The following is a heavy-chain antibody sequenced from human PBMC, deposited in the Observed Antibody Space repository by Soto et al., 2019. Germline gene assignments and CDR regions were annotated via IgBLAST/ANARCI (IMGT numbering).Heavy chain of an antibody. D-gene: IGHD3-3*01. J-gene: IGHJ6*02. CDR2: ISSSGSTI. Sequence: PGGSLRLSCAASGFTFSSYEMNWVRQAPGKGLEWVSYISSSGSTIYYADSVKGRFTISRDNAKNSLYLQMNSLRAEDTAVYYCARDASALEWSCRDVWGQGTTVTV. CDR3: ARDASALEWSCRDV. CDR1: GFTFSSYE. V-gene: IGHV3-48*03.